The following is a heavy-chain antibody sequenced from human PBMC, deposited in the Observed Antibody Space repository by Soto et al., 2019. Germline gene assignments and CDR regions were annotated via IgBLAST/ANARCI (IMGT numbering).Heavy chain of an antibody. D-gene: IGHD2-2*01. CDR1: GYSFTKYG. CDR2: INPGNGDT. V-gene: IGHV1-3*01. J-gene: IGHJ6*02. CDR3: ARTDCSSTSCYNYYYYGMEV. Sequence: ASVKVSCKTSGYSFTKYGLHWVRQAPVQRLEWMGWINPGNGDTKYSQKFQGRVTITRDTSATTAYMELSSLRSEDSAVFYCARTDCSSTSCYNYYYYGMEVWGHGTTVTVSS.